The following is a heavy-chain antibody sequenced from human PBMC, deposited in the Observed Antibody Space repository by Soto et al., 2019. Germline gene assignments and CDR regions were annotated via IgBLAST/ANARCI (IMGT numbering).Heavy chain of an antibody. CDR3: STGAYSGSYYLDY. D-gene: IGHD1-26*01. J-gene: IGHJ4*02. CDR2: IKSKTDGGTT. V-gene: IGHV3-15*01. CDR1: GFTFSNAW. Sequence: GGSLRLSCAASGFTFSNAWMSWVRQAPGKGLEWVGRIKSKTDGGTTDYAAPVKGRFTISRDDSKNTLYLQMNSLKTEDTAVYDGSTGAYSGSYYLDYWGQGTLVTVSS.